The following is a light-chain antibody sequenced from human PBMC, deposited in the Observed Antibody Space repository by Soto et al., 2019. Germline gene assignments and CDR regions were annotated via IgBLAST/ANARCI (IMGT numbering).Light chain of an antibody. CDR2: DNN. CDR1: SSNIGAGYD. CDR3: QSYDNSLSAWV. J-gene: IGLJ3*02. V-gene: IGLV1-40*01. Sequence: QAVVTQPPSVSGTPGQRVTISCTGSSSNIGAGYDVHWYQQLPETAPKLLIYDNNNRPSGVPDRFSGSKSGTSASLAITGLQAEDEADYYCQSYDNSLSAWVFGGGTKLTVL.